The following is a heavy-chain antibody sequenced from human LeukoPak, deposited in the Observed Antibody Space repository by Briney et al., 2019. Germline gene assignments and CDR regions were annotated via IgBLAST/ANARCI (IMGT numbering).Heavy chain of an antibody. D-gene: IGHD2-15*01. CDR1: GGSFSGYY. CDR3: ARTSYCSGGSCYLSPGDY. Sequence: SETLSLTCAVYGGSFSGYYWSWIRQPPGKGLEWIGEINHSGSTNYNPSLKSRDTISVDTSKNQFSLKLSSVTAADTAVYYCARTSYCSGGSCYLSPGDYWGQGTLSPSPQ. CDR2: INHSGST. J-gene: IGHJ4*02. V-gene: IGHV4-34*01.